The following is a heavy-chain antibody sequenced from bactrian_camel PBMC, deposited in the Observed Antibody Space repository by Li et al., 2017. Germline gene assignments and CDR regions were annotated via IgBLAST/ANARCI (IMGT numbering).Heavy chain of an antibody. V-gene: IGHV3-3*01. J-gene: IGHJ4*01. Sequence: GITMYSDSVKGRFTISKDNAKSTLYLQMNSLKPEDAGIYYCAADSLTTYYGTSTKECRDWEYQYWGRGTQVTVS. CDR3: AADSLTTYYGTSTKECRDWEYQY. D-gene: IGHD2*01. CDR2: GIT.